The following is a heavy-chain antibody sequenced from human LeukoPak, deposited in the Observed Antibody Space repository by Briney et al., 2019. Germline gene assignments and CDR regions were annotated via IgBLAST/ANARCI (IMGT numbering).Heavy chain of an antibody. CDR3: ARDFLATAMVEY. V-gene: IGHV1-69*05. D-gene: IGHD5-18*01. CDR1: GGTFSSYA. J-gene: IGHJ4*02. Sequence: GSSVKVSCKASGGTFSSYAISWVRQAPGQGLEWMGRIIPIFGTANYAQKFQGRVTITTDESTGTAYMELSSLRSEDTAVYYCARDFLATAMVEYWGQGTLVTVSS. CDR2: IIPIFGTA.